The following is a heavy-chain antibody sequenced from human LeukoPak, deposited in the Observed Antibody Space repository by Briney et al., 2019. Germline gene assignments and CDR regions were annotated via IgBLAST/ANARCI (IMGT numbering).Heavy chain of an antibody. CDR3: TTEEFTVPPFDY. V-gene: IGHV3-30-3*01. J-gene: IGHJ4*02. D-gene: IGHD3-10*01. Sequence: GGSLRLSCAASGFTFSSYAMHWVRQAPGKGLEWVAVISYDGSNKYYADSVKGRFTISRDNSKNTLYLQMNSLRAEDTAVYYCTTEEFTVPPFDYWGQGTLVTVSS. CDR2: ISYDGSNK. CDR1: GFTFSSYA.